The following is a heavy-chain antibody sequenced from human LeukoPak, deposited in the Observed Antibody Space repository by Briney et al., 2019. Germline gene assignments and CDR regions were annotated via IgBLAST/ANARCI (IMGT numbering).Heavy chain of an antibody. CDR2: INHSGNT. CDR3: ARSYGSGSEIDY. CDR1: GGSFSGYY. D-gene: IGHD3-10*01. Sequence: SETLSLTCAVYGGSFSGYYWSWIRQPPGKGLEWIGEINHSGNTNYNPSLKSRVTISVDTSKNQFSLKLSSVTAADTAVYYCARSYGSGSEIDYWGQGTLVTVSS. V-gene: IGHV4-34*01. J-gene: IGHJ4*02.